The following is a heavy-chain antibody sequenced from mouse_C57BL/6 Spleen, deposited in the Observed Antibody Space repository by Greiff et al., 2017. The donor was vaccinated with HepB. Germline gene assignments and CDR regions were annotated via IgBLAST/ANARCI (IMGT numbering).Heavy chain of an antibody. V-gene: IGHV1-76*01. CDR3: ARYGPGYFDV. CDR1: GYTFTDYY. J-gene: IGHJ1*03. Sequence: VQLQESGAELVRPGASVKLSCKASGYTFTDYYINWVKQRPGQGLEWIARIYPGSGNTYYNEKFKGKATLTAEKSSSTAYMQLSSLTSEDSAVYFCARYGPGYFDVWGTGTTVTVSS. D-gene: IGHD1-2*01. CDR2: IYPGSGNT.